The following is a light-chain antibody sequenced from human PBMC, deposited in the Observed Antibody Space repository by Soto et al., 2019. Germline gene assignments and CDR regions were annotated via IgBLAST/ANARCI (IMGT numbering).Light chain of an antibody. CDR2: QDS. J-gene: IGLJ1*01. V-gene: IGLV3-1*01. CDR3: QAWDSSTYV. Sequence: SYELTQPPSVSVSPGQTASITCSGDKLGDKYACWYQQKPGQSPVLVIYQDSKRPSGIPERFPGSNSGNTATLTISGTQAMDEADYYCQAWDSSTYVFGTGTKV. CDR1: KLGDKY.